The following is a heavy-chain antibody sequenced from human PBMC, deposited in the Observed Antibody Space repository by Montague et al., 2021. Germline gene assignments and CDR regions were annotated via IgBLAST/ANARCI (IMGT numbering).Heavy chain of an antibody. Sequence: SLRLSCAAPGFSFSSYWMHLFRQAPGKGLLWVSRITLDGSSTTFSDSVKGRFTTSRDNAKATLYLQMNSLRVEDTAVYYCARNLASAAPGAFDIWGQGTMVTVSS. V-gene: IGHV3-74*01. CDR3: ARNLASAAPGAFDI. J-gene: IGHJ3*02. CDR1: GFSFSSYW. CDR2: ITLDGSST. D-gene: IGHD6-13*01.